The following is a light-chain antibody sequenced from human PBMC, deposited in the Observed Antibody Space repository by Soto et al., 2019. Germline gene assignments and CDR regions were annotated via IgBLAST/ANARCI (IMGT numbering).Light chain of an antibody. V-gene: IGKV3-11*01. CDR3: QQRSNWPLT. CDR2: DAS. CDR1: QSVSSY. J-gene: IGKJ4*01. Sequence: ETVLTQSPATLSFSPGERATLSCRASQSVSSYLGWYQQKPGQAPRLLIYDASNRATGIPARFSGSGSGTDFTLTISSLEPEDFAVYYCQQRSNWPLTFGGGTKVDIK.